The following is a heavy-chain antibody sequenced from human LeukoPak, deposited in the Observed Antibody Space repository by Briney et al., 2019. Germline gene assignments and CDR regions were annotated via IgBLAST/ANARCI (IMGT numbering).Heavy chain of an antibody. Sequence: SETLSLTCTVSGGSISSGSYYWSWIRQPPGKGLEWIGYVYYSGSTNYNPSLRSRVTTSVDTSKNQFSLKLSSVTAADTAVYYCARGTIGASYYYYMDVWGKGTTVTVSS. CDR3: ARGTIGASYYYYMDV. CDR2: VYYSGST. V-gene: IGHV4-61*01. J-gene: IGHJ6*03. CDR1: GGSISSGSYY. D-gene: IGHD1-14*01.